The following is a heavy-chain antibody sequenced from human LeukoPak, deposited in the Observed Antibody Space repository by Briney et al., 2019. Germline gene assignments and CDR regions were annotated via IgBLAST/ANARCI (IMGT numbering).Heavy chain of an antibody. Sequence: GGSLRLSCAASGFIFSKYWMSWVRQTPGKGLEWVANIKQDGSETYYVDSARGRFTISRDNARNSVFLQMKSLRAEDAAEYFCAREQLALGLDHWGQGILVTVSS. V-gene: IGHV3-7*01. J-gene: IGHJ4*02. CDR2: IKQDGSET. CDR1: GFIFSKYW. D-gene: IGHD1-1*01. CDR3: AREQLALGLDH.